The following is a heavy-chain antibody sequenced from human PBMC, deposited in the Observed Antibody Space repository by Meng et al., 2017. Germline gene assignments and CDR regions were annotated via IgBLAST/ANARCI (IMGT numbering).Heavy chain of an antibody. CDR1: GYTFTAYY. D-gene: IGHD6-13*01. J-gene: IGHJ4*02. CDR3: VRDEDISAAGKLFGDY. V-gene: IGHV1-2*06. Sequence: VLSGAQVNHPGASVTVSCTTSGYTFTAYYIHWVRQAPVQGPDWMGLIYPNSGVTEYAQKFQGRVTVTGDTSISTAYMELSRLRSDDTAIYYCVRDEDISAAGKLFGDYWGQGTLVTVSS. CDR2: IYPNSGVT.